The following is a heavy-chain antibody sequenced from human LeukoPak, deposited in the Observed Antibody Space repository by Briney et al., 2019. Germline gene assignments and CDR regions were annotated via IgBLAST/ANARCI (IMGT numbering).Heavy chain of an antibody. J-gene: IGHJ4*02. CDR1: GYTFTGYY. Sequence: ASVKVSCKASGYTFTGYYMHWVRQATGQGLEWMGWMNPNSGNTGYAQKFQGRVTMTRNTSISTAYMELSSLRSEDTAVYYCAREAGGFDYWGQGTLVTVSS. D-gene: IGHD3-10*01. V-gene: IGHV1-8*02. CDR2: MNPNSGNT. CDR3: AREAGGFDY.